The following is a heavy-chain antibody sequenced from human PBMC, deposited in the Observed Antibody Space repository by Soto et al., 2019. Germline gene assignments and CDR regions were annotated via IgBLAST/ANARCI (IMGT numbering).Heavy chain of an antibody. J-gene: IGHJ5*02. CDR2: IYYSGTT. D-gene: IGHD2-2*01. CDR3: ARCSLVVVPAPGFDP. V-gene: IGHV4-31*03. CDR1: GGSISSGGYY. Sequence: SETLSLTCTVSGGSISSGGYYWSWIRQHPGKGLEWIGYIYYSGTTYYNPSLKSRVTISVDTSKNQFSLKLSSVSAADTALYYCARCSLVVVPAPGFDPWGRGTLVTVAS.